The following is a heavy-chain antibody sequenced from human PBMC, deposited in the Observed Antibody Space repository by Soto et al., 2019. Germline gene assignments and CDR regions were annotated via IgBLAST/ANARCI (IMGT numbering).Heavy chain of an antibody. CDR3: ARRDSSHPGRDYGMDV. V-gene: IGHV5-10-1*01. CDR2: IDPSDSYT. D-gene: IGHD6-13*01. J-gene: IGHJ6*02. CDR1: GYSFTSYW. Sequence: GESLKISCKGSGYSFTSYWISWVRQMPGKGLEWMGRIDPSDSYTNYSPSFQGHVTISADKSISTAYLQWSSLKASDTAMYYCARRDSSHPGRDYGMDVWGQGTTVTVSS.